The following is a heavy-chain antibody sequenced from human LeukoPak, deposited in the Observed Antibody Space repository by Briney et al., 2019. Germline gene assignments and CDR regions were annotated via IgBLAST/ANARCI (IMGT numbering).Heavy chain of an antibody. CDR3: ARGSKAAPGTFDY. CDR2: IYYTGST. J-gene: IGHJ4*02. Sequence: SETLSLTCTVSGGSISSYYWSWVRQPPGKGLEWIGYIYYTGSTDYIPSLKSRVAISVDTSKNQFSLKLSSVTAADTAVYYCARGSKAAPGTFDYWGQGTLVTVSS. D-gene: IGHD6-13*01. V-gene: IGHV4-59*01. CDR1: GGSISSYY.